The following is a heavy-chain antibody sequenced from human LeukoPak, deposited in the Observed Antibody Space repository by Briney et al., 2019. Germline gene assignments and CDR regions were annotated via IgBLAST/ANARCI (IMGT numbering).Heavy chain of an antibody. J-gene: IGHJ4*02. V-gene: IGHV3-7*02. D-gene: IGHD3-10*01. CDR1: GFTFSIYW. CDR2: IKQDGSDK. Sequence: GGSLRLSCAASGFTFSIYWMSWVRQAPGKGLEWVATIKQDGSDKYYVDSVKGRFTISRDNAKNSLYLQMNSLRAEDTAVYYCAVMVRALGGFDYWGQGTLVTVSS. CDR3: AVMVRALGGFDY.